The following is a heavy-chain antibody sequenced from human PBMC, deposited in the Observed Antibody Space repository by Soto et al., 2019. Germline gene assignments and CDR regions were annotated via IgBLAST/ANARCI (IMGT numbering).Heavy chain of an antibody. Sequence: EVRMVQSGGGLVQPGGSVRLSCAASGFTFSSSPISWVRQVPGTGLEWISAIRKDGGSMYYIDSVKDRFTISRDNSKNTSLLRMKNLRSEDTAIYYCVRDRYTMSDFWSAYSSYWGPGALVIVSS. CDR1: GFTFSSSP. J-gene: IGHJ4*02. CDR2: IRKDGGSM. D-gene: IGHD3-3*01. CDR3: VRDRYTMSDFWSAYSSY. V-gene: IGHV3-23*04.